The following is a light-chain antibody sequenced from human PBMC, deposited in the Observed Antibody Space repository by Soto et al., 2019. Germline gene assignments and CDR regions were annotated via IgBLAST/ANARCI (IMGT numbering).Light chain of an antibody. CDR2: DAA. CDR1: QSVNSN. V-gene: IGKV3-15*01. J-gene: IGKJ1*01. Sequence: EIVMTQSPATLSVSPGERATLSCRASQSVNSNLAWYQQKPGQSPRLLIYDAATRATDIPARFSGSGSGTKFTLTISSLQSEDFAVYYCLQYNAWPRTFGQGTKVDIK. CDR3: LQYNAWPRT.